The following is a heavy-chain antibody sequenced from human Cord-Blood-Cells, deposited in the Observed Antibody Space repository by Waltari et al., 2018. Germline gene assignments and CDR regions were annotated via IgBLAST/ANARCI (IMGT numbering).Heavy chain of an antibody. V-gene: IGHV4-39*01. J-gene: IGHJ3*02. CDR1: GGSISRSSYY. CDR3: ARHFGSYYAFDI. D-gene: IGHD1-26*01. Sequence: QLHLQESGPGLVKPSETLSLTCTVPGGSISRSSYYWGWIRQPPGKGLEWIGSIYYSGSTYYNPSLKSRVTISVDTSKNQFSLKLSSVTAADTAVYYCARHFGSYYAFDIWGQGTMVTVSS. CDR2: IYYSGST.